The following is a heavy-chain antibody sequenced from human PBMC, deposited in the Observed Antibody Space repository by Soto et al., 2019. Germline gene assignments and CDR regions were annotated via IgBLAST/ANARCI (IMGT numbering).Heavy chain of an antibody. CDR3: ARHPESLRSSWFYYYYGMDV. CDR1: GGSISSYY. J-gene: IGHJ6*02. CDR2: IYYSGST. Sequence: SETLSLTCTVSGGSISSYYWSWIRQPPGKGLEWIGYIYYSGSTNYNPSLKSRVTISVDTSKNQFSLKLSSVTAADTAVYYCARHPESLRSSWFYYYYGMDVWGQGTTVTVSS. D-gene: IGHD6-13*01. V-gene: IGHV4-59*08.